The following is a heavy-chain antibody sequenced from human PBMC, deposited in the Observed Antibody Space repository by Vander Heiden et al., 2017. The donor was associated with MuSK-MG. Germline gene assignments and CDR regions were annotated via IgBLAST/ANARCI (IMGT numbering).Heavy chain of an antibody. CDR1: GFTFSSYS. V-gene: IGHV3-48*04. D-gene: IGHD6-13*01. CDR2: ISSSSSTI. Sequence: EVQLVESGGGLVQPGGSLRLSCAASGFTFSSYSMNWVRPAPGKGLEWGSYISSSSSTINYADSVKGRFTISRDNAKNSLYLQMNSLRAEDTAVYYCARDRMNLAAAGYADYWGQGTLVTVSS. CDR3: ARDRMNLAAAGYADY. J-gene: IGHJ4*02.